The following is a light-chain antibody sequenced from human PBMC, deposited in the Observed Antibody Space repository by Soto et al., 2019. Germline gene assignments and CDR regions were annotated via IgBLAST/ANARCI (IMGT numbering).Light chain of an antibody. J-gene: IGKJ5*01. V-gene: IGKV1-39*01. CDR3: QQSYSTPIT. CDR2: AAS. CDR1: QSISSY. Sequence: DSQRPQSPHSLSVSVGDRVTITCRASQSISSYLNWYQQKPGKAPKLLIYAASSLQSGVPSRFSGSGSGTDFTLTISSLQPEDFATYYCQQSYSTPITFAQGTRLEIK.